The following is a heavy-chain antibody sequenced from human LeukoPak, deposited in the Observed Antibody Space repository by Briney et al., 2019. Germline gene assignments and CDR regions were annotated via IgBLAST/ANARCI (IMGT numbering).Heavy chain of an antibody. J-gene: IGHJ4*02. V-gene: IGHV3-30*03. CDR1: GFTFSSYW. Sequence: PGGSLRLSCAASGFTFSSYWMSWVRQAPGKGLEWVAVISYDGSNEYYADSVKGRFTISRDNSKNTLSLEMNTLRPEDTAVYYCARPIDNGAGSYYFDYWGQGTLVTVYS. CDR2: ISYDGSNE. CDR3: ARPIDNGAGSYYFDY. D-gene: IGHD3-10*01.